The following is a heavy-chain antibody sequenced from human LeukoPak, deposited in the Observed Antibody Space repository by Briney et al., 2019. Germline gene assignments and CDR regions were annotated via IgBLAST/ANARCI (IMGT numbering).Heavy chain of an antibody. V-gene: IGHV3-30*18. CDR3: AKDLSLPKVRGLIRYSYGMDV. J-gene: IGHJ6*02. D-gene: IGHD3-10*01. CDR1: GCTFIKDV. Sequence: SLRLSFPSSGCTFIKDVIDGLRQAPGKGLEGVAVISYDGSNKYYADCVKGRFTISRDNSKNKLYVQMNSLRAEDTDVYYCAKDLSLPKVRGLIRYSYGMDVWGQGTTVTVSS. CDR2: ISYDGSNK.